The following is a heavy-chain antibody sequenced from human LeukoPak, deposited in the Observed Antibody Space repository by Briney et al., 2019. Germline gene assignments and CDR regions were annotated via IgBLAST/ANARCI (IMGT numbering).Heavy chain of an antibody. CDR1: GFTFSSYA. Sequence: PGGSPRLSCAASGFTFSSYAMSWVRQAPGKGLEWVSAISGSGGSTYYADSVKGRFTISRDNSKNTLYLQMNSLRAEDTAVYYCAKERSPRGYSGYDLDYWGQGTLVTVSS. J-gene: IGHJ4*02. CDR2: ISGSGGST. CDR3: AKERSPRGYSGYDLDY. D-gene: IGHD5-12*01. V-gene: IGHV3-23*01.